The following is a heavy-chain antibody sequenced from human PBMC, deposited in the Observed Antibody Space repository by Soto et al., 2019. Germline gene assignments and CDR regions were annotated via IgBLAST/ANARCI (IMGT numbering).Heavy chain of an antibody. CDR1: GFSFNSNA. J-gene: IGHJ4*02. CDR2: ISGSDNST. CDR3: AKVGRGRASCYTDVVS. V-gene: IGHV3-23*01. Sequence: EVQLLESGGGLVQPGGCLRLSCAASGFSFNSNAMNWFRQTPGKGLEWVSVISGSDNSTYYADSVKGRFTTSRDNSKNTLYLQVNSLRAEDTAVYYWAKVGRGRASCYTDVVSWGQGTLVTVSP. D-gene: IGHD2-15*01.